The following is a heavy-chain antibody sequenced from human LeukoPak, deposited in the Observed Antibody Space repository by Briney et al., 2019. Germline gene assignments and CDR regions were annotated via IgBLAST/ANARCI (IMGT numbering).Heavy chain of an antibody. CDR2: INPNSGGT. V-gene: IGHV1-2*02. CDR1: GYTFTDHY. D-gene: IGHD4-23*01. CDR3: ASIGGTSLEY. Sequence: ASVKVSCKASGYTFTDHYMHWVRQAPGQGLEWVGWINPNSGGTNYAQKLQGRVTMTRDTSINTAYMEVSRLRSDDTAVYYCASIGGTSLEYWGQGTLVTVSS. J-gene: IGHJ4*02.